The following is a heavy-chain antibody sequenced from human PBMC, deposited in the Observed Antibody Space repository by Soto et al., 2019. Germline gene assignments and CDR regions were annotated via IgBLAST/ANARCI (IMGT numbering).Heavy chain of an antibody. CDR1: GFTFSSYS. Sequence: EVRLVESGGGLVKPGGSLRLSCAASGFTFSSYSMNWVRQAPGKGLEWVSSISSSSSYIYYADSVKGRFTISRDNAKNSLYLQMNSLRAEDTAVYYCARDGPYCSGGSCYYFDYWGQGTLVTVSS. CDR2: ISSSSSYI. V-gene: IGHV3-21*01. D-gene: IGHD2-15*01. J-gene: IGHJ4*02. CDR3: ARDGPYCSGGSCYYFDY.